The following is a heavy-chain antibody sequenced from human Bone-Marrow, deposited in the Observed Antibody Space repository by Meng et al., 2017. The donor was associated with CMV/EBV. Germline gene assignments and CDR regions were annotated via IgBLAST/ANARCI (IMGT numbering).Heavy chain of an antibody. CDR1: GFIFSSYV. V-gene: IGHV3-23*01. D-gene: IGHD2/OR15-2a*01. Sequence: SGFIFSSYVMSWARHVPGKGLEWVSTITATSGSTYYADSVKGRFTVSRDNSKSTLYLQMISLRGEDTAIYYCAKDKAVTTLEFYFDSWGQGTLVTVSS. CDR3: AKDKAVTTLEFYFDS. J-gene: IGHJ4*02. CDR2: ITATSGST.